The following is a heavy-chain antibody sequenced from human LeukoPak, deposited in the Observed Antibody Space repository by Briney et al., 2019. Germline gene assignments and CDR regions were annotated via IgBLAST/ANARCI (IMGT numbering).Heavy chain of an antibody. CDR1: GGSISSSSYY. Sequence: SETLSLTCTVSGGSISSSSYYWGWIRQPPGKGLEWIGSIYYSGSTYYNPSLMSRVTISVDTSKNQFSLKLSSVTAADTAVYYCAIRRYSSSPGLVDYWGQGTLVTVSS. CDR3: AIRRYSSSPGLVDY. CDR2: IYYSGST. J-gene: IGHJ4*02. D-gene: IGHD6-6*01. V-gene: IGHV4-39*01.